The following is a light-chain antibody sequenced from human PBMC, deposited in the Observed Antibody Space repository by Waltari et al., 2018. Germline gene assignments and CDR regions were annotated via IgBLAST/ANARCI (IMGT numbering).Light chain of an antibody. CDR3: SSYADNSWI. CDR2: EVT. V-gene: IGLV2-8*01. CDR1: SSAVGAYNY. J-gene: IGLJ2*01. Sequence: QSALTQPPSASGSPGQSVTISCTGTSSAVGAYNYVSWYQQHPGKAPKLMIYEVTKRPSGVPDRFSGSKSGNTASLTVSGLQAEDEADYYCSSYADNSWIFGGGTKLTGL.